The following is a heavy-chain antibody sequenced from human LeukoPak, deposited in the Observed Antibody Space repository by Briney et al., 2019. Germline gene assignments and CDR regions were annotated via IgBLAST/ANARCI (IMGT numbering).Heavy chain of an antibody. Sequence: SETLSLTCAVYGGSFSGYYWSWIRQPPGKGREWIGEINHSGSTNYNPSLKSRVTISVDTSKNQFSLKLSSVTAADTAVYYCARASGKRYYYYGMDVWGKGTTVTVSS. J-gene: IGHJ6*04. D-gene: IGHD3-10*01. V-gene: IGHV4-34*01. CDR1: GGSFSGYY. CDR3: ARASGKRYYYYGMDV. CDR2: INHSGST.